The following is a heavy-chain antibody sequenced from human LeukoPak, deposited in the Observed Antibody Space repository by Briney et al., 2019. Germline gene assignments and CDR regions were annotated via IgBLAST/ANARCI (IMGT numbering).Heavy chain of an antibody. CDR1: GFSFSSYA. V-gene: IGHV3-30-3*01. D-gene: IGHD3-3*01. CDR2: ISYDGSNK. Sequence: GSLRLSCAASGFSFSSYAMHWVRQAPGKGLEWVAVISYDGSNKYYADSVKGRFTISRDNSKNTLYLQMNSLRAEDTAVYYCARDSVFNDFWSGYYVGGNYYYGMDVWGQGTTVTVSS. CDR3: ARDSVFNDFWSGYYVGGNYYYGMDV. J-gene: IGHJ6*02.